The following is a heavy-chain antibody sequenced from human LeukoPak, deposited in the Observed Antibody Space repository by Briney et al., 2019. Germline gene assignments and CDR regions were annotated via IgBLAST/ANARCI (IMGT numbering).Heavy chain of an antibody. J-gene: IGHJ4*02. D-gene: IGHD2-2*01. Sequence: PGGSLRLSCAASGFTFSSYAMHWVRQAPGKGLEWVAVISYDGSNKYYADSVKGRFTISRDNSKNTLYLQMNSLRAEDTAVYYCARGYCTVVGGTSCRLGGDFDYWGQGTLVTVSS. CDR2: ISYDGSNK. CDR3: ARGYCTVVGGTSCRLGGDFDY. CDR1: GFTFSSYA. V-gene: IGHV3-30*01.